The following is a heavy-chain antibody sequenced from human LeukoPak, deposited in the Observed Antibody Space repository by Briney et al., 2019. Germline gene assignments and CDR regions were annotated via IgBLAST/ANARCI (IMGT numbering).Heavy chain of an antibody. D-gene: IGHD3-10*01. CDR2: ISGSGGNT. V-gene: IGHV3-23*01. Sequence: GGSLRLSCAASGFTFDNYAMSWVRQAPGKGLEWVSGISGSGGNTNYADSVKGRFTISRDNSTQTLFLQMNSLRAEDTAVYYCAKKPDYYGSGSYSGFDYWGQGTLVTVSS. J-gene: IGHJ4*02. CDR1: GFTFDNYA. CDR3: AKKPDYYGSGSYSGFDY.